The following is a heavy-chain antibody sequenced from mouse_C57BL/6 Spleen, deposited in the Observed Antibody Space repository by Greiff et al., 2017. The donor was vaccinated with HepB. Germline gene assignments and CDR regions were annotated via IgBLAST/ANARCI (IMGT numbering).Heavy chain of an antibody. V-gene: IGHV5-6*01. D-gene: IGHD3-2*02. J-gene: IGHJ2*01. CDR2: ISSGGSYT. Sequence: EVQLVESGGDLVKPGGSLKLSCAASGFTFSSYGMSWVRQTPDKRLEWVATISSGGSYTYYPDSVKGRFTISRDNAKNTLYLQMSSLKSEDTAMYYCARQLRLLYYFDYWGQGTTLTVSS. CDR1: GFTFSSYG. CDR3: ARQLRLLYYFDY.